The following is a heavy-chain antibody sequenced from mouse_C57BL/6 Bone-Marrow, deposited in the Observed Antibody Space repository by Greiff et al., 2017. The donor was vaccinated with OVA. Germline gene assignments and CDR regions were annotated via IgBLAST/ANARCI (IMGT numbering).Heavy chain of an antibody. J-gene: IGHJ2*01. CDR1: GYTFTSYW. V-gene: IGHV1-69*01. D-gene: IGHD1-1*02. Sequence: QVQLQQPGAELVMPGASVKLSCKASGYTFTSYWMHWVKQRPGQGLEWIGEIDPSDSYTNYNQKFKGKSTLTVDKSSSTAYMQLSSLTSEDSAVYYCAREGIWSGYFDYWGQGTTLTVSS. CDR3: AREGIWSGYFDY. CDR2: IDPSDSYT.